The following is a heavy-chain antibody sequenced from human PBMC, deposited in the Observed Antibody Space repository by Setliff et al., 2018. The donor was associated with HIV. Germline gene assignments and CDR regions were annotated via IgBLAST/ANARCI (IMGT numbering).Heavy chain of an antibody. CDR1: DDPISSYY. V-gene: IGHV4-4*07. CDR3: SLTGHRLLRGYIDV. J-gene: IGHJ6*03. CDR2: LYVSGDT. D-gene: IGHD2-15*01. Sequence: SETLSLTCYVTDDPISSYYWSWVRQPAGKGLEWIGRLYVSGDTNYNPSLKSRVTMSLDTSKKHFSLNLKSVTAADTAVYYCSLTGHRLLRGYIDVWGKGTTVTVSS.